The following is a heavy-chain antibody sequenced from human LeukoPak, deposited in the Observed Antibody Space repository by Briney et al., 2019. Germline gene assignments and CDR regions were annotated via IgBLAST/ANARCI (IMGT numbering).Heavy chain of an antibody. D-gene: IGHD2-15*01. J-gene: IGHJ4*02. V-gene: IGHV1-2*02. CDR1: GYTFTGYY. Sequence: ASVKVSCKASGYTFTGYYMHWVRQAPGQGLEWMGWINPNSGGTNYAQKFQGRVTMTRDTSISTAYMELSRLRSDDTAVYYCARVQPDCSGGSCQAPFFDYWGQGTLVTVSS. CDR2: INPNSGGT. CDR3: ARVQPDCSGGSCQAPFFDY.